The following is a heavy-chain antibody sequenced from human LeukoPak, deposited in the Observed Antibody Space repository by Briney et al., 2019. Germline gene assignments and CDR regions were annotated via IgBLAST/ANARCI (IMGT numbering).Heavy chain of an antibody. CDR1: GFTVSSNY. D-gene: IGHD2-15*01. J-gene: IGHJ4*02. CDR3: ARSDCSGRSCFTFDY. V-gene: IGHV3-66*02. CDR2: IYSSGST. Sequence: GGSLRLSCAASGFTVSSNYMTWVRQAPEKGLEWVSLIYSSGSTYYADSVKGRFTISRDNSKNTLYLQMNSLRGDDTAVYYCARSDCSGRSCFTFDYRGQGTLVTVSS.